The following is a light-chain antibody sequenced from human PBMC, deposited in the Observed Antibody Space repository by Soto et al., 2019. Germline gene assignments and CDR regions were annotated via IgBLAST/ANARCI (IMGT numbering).Light chain of an antibody. V-gene: IGLV1-40*01. CDR2: DNN. CDR1: SSNTGADYD. CDR3: QSYDSSLSNLVV. Sequence: QAVVTQPPSVSGATGQRVTISCTGSSSNTGADYDVHWYQHLPGSAPKLLIYDNNIRPSGVPDRFSGSKSGTSASLAITGLQAEDEGDYYCQSYDSSLSNLVVFGGGTKLTVL. J-gene: IGLJ2*01.